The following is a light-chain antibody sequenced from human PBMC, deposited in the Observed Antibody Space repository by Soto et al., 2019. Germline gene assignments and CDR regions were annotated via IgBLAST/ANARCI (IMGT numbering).Light chain of an antibody. V-gene: IGKV3-15*01. CDR3: QQYNECPFT. Sequence: EIEMTQSPATLSVSPGERATLSCRASQSVSNNLAWYQQKPGKAPRLLIYHASTGATGIPARFSGSGSGTELTLTISSVQSEDFAVYYCQQYNECPFTFGGGTKVEIK. CDR2: HAS. J-gene: IGKJ4*01. CDR1: QSVSNN.